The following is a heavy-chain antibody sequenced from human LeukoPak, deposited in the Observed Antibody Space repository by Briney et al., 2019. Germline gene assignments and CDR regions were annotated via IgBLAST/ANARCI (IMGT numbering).Heavy chain of an antibody. J-gene: IGHJ4*02. CDR3: ASGDSSGYYDY. V-gene: IGHV4-34*01. CDR2: INHSGST. D-gene: IGHD3-22*01. CDR1: GGSFSGYY. Sequence: SETPSLTCAVYGGSFSGYYWSWIRQPPGKGLEWIGEINHSGSTNYNPSLKSRVTISVDTSKNQFSLKLSSVTAADTAVYCCASGDSSGYYDYWGQGTLVTVSS.